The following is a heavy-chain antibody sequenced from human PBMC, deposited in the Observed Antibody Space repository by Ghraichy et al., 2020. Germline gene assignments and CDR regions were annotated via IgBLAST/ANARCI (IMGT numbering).Heavy chain of an antibody. CDR3: ARDPDATGYSSGWFRGYFDY. J-gene: IGHJ4*02. Sequence: ISGDSVSSNSAAWNWIRQSPSRGLEWLGRTYYRSKWYNDYAVSVKSRITINPDTSKNQFSLQLNSVTPEDTAVYYCARDPDATGYSSGWFRGYFDYWGQGTLVTVSS. CDR1: GDSVSSNSAA. CDR2: TYYRSKWYN. D-gene: IGHD6-19*01. V-gene: IGHV6-1*01.